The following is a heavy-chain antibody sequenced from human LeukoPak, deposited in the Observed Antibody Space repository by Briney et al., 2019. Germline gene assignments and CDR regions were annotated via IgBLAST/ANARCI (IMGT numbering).Heavy chain of an antibody. D-gene: IGHD1-14*01. J-gene: IGHJ4*02. V-gene: IGHV1-46*01. Sequence: ASVTVSCTSSGYTFTSYYMHWVRQPPGQGLEWMGIINPSGGSTSYAQKFQGRVTMTRDMSTSTVYMELSSLRSEDTAVYYCARDIKGDRPIFDYWGQGTLVTVSS. CDR1: GYTFTSYY. CDR3: ARDIKGDRPIFDY. CDR2: INPSGGST.